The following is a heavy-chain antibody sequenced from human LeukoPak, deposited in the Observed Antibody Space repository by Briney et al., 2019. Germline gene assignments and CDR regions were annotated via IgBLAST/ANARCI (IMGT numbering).Heavy chain of an antibody. D-gene: IGHD6-13*01. Sequence: GGSLRLSCAASGFTFSSYSMNWVRQAPGKGLEWVSSISDNSVYIYSADSVKGRFATSRDNAKNSLYLQMNSLRAEDTAVYYCTTPAAGPRAEYSQHWGQGTLVTVSS. CDR1: GFTFSSYS. CDR2: ISDNSVYI. J-gene: IGHJ1*01. V-gene: IGHV3-21*01. CDR3: TTPAAGPRAEYSQH.